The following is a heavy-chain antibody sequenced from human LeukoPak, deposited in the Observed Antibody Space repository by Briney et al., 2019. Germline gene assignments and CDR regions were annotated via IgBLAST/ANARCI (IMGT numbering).Heavy chain of an antibody. D-gene: IGHD3-22*01. Sequence: PGGSLRLSCAASGFTFSSYTMHGVRHAPGKGLEWVAVISYDGSTKYYADSMKGRFTISRDNSKNTLYLQMNSLRAEDTAVYYCAREGYYDSSGYSDAGIDYWGQGSLVTVSS. CDR3: AREGYYDSSGYSDAGIDY. V-gene: IGHV3-30*04. CDR1: GFTFSSYT. J-gene: IGHJ4*02. CDR2: ISYDGSTK.